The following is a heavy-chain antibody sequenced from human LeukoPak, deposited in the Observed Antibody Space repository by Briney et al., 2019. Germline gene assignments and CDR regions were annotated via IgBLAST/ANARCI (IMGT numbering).Heavy chain of an antibody. CDR2: ISRIGGST. D-gene: IGHD3-22*01. Sequence: PGGSLRLSCSASGFTFTDYYMSWIRQAPGKWLEWVSHISRIGGSTYYLDSVKGRFTISRDNAKNSLYLQMNSLRAEDTAVYYCVRQGHDSNGYHERAFDIWGQGTMVIVSS. CDR3: VRQGHDSNGYHERAFDI. CDR1: GFTFTDYY. V-gene: IGHV3-11*04. J-gene: IGHJ3*02.